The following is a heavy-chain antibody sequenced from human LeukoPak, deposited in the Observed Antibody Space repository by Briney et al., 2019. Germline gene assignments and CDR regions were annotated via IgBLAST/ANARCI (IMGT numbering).Heavy chain of an antibody. CDR1: GFTFSSYG. CDR3: AKARCSSSDCYLPDS. J-gene: IGHJ5*01. D-gene: IGHD2-2*01. Sequence: PGGSLRLSCAASGFTFSSYGMHWVRQAPGKGLEWVAVISYDGSNKYYADSVKGRFTISRDNSKNTLYLQMNSLRAEDTAVYYCAKARCSSSDCYLPDSWGQGTLVTVSS. CDR2: ISYDGSNK. V-gene: IGHV3-30*18.